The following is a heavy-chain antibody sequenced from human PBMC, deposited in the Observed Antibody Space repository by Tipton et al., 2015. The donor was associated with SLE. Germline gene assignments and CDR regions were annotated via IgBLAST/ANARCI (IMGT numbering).Heavy chain of an antibody. J-gene: IGHJ4*02. CDR1: GGSFSGSY. D-gene: IGHD4-17*01. CDR2: INHSGRT. CDR3: ARGLYGDEPGY. V-gene: IGHV4-34*01. Sequence: AGLVKPSETLSLTCAVYGGSFSGSYFRWVPPPPGKGVGWGGEINHSGRTNYNPSLKSRVTISVDTSKNQFSLKLTSLTAADTAVYYCARGLYGDEPGYWGQGTLVTVSS.